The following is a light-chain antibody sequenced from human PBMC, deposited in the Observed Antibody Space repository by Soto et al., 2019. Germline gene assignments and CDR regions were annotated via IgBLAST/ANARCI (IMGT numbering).Light chain of an antibody. CDR1: SSDVGGYIY. CDR3: CSYAGSSSFRVL. CDR2: DVT. Sequence: QSALTQPASVSGSPGQSITISCTGTSSDVGGYIYVSWYQQHPGKAPKLIIYDVTKRPSGVPDRFSGSKSGNTASLIISGLQAADEAEYYCCCCSYAGSSSFRVLFGGGTQLTVL. J-gene: IGLJ2*01. V-gene: IGLV2-11*01.